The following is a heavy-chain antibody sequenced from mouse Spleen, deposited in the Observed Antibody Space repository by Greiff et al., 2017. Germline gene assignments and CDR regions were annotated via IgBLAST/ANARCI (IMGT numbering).Heavy chain of an antibody. CDR1: GFTFSSYA. CDR3: ARPNSYYFDY. V-gene: IGHV5-4*01. CDR2: ISDGGSYT. D-gene: IGHD4-1*01. J-gene: IGHJ2*01. Sequence: EVQLVESGGGLVKPGGSLKLSCAASGFTFSSYAMSWVRQTPEKRLEWVATISDGGSYTYYPDNVKGRFTISRDNAKNNLYLQMSHLKSEDTAMYYCARPNSYYFDYWGQGTTLTVSS.